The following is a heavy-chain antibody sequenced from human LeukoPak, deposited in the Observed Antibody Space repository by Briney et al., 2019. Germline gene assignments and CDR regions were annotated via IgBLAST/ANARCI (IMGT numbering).Heavy chain of an antibody. D-gene: IGHD6-13*01. CDR1: GGSISSDGYS. CDR3: ARGTGGQQLVGTPFDY. CDR2: IYHSGST. V-gene: IGHV4-30-2*01. J-gene: IGHJ4*02. Sequence: PSETLSLTCTVSGGSISSDGYSWNWIRQPLGKGLEWIGYIYHSGSTYYNPSLKSRVTISVDRSKNQFSLKLSSVTAADTAVYYCARGTGGQQLVGTPFDYWGQGTLVTVSS.